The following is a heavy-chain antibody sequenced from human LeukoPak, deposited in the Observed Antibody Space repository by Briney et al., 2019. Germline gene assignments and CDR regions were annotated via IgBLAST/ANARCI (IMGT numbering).Heavy chain of an antibody. D-gene: IGHD6-13*01. CDR1: VYTFSSYS. J-gene: IGHJ3*01. V-gene: IGHV1-18*01. Sequence: RAAVKVSCKASVYTFSSYSISWVRLAPGPGLEWIGGINANNGNTIYTQEIQGRVTMTTDTSTTTACLELRSLRSNDTAMYYRARDGGLYSSRWYSAFDVWGQGTMVTVSS. CDR2: INANNGNT. CDR3: ARDGGLYSSRWYSAFDV.